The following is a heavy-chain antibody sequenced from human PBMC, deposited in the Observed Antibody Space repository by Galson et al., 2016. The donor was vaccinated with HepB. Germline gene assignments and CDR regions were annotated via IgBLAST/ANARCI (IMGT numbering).Heavy chain of an antibody. CDR3: AIDPSQWHDLLFGN. J-gene: IGHJ4*02. CDR2: ISVSGGST. CDR1: GFTFSSYA. V-gene: IGHV3-23*01. D-gene: IGHD6-19*01. Sequence: SLRLSCAASGFTFSSYAMSWVRQAPGKGLEWVSAISVSGGSTYYADSVKGRFTISRDDSKSTLYLHMNSLRVEDTAIYYCAIDPSQWHDLLFGNWAQGTLVTVSA.